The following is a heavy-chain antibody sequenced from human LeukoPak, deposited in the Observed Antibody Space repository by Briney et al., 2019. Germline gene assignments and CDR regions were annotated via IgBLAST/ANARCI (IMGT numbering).Heavy chain of an antibody. CDR3: AKDLRSSGYFPYYFDY. V-gene: IGHV3-30*02. D-gene: IGHD3-22*01. J-gene: IGHJ4*02. CDR1: GFTFSSYG. Sequence: GGSLRLSCAASGFTFSSYGMHWVRQAPGKGLEWVAFIRYHGSNKYYVDSVKGRFTISRDNSKNTLYLQMNSLRDEDTAVYHCAKDLRSSGYFPYYFDYWGQGTLVTVSS. CDR2: IRYHGSNK.